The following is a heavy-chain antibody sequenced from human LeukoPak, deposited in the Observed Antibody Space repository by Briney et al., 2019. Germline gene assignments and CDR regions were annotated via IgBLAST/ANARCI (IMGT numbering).Heavy chain of an antibody. V-gene: IGHV3-15*07. J-gene: IGHJ5*02. CDR1: GFSFYNAW. Sequence: GGSLRLSCATSGFSFYNAWMNWVRQAPGKGLEWVGRIRSNSDGGTIDYAAPVKGRFTLSRDDSKDTLYLQMNSLQTEDTAVYYCATDFYDSTWGQGTLVTVSS. CDR3: ATDFYDST. D-gene: IGHD3-22*01. CDR2: IRSNSDGGTI.